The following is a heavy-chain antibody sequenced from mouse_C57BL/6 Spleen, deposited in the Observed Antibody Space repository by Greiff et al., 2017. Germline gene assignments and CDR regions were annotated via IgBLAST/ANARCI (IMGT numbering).Heavy chain of an antibody. D-gene: IGHD2-4*01. J-gene: IGHJ4*01. Sequence: QVRLQQSGAELMKPGASVKLSCKATGYTFTGYWIEWVKQRPGHGREWIGEILPGSGSTNYNEKFKGKATFTADTSSNTAYMQLSSLTTGDSAIYYCARGDYDDYAMDYWGQGTSVTVSS. V-gene: IGHV1-9*01. CDR1: GYTFTGYW. CDR2: ILPGSGST. CDR3: ARGDYDDYAMDY.